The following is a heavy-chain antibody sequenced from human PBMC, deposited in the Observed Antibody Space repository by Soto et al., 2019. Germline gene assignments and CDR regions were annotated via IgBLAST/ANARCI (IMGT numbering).Heavy chain of an antibody. CDR2: ISADNGNT. CDR3: ARDSGSGLFDY. CDR1: GYTFTSYG. Sequence: QVQLVQSGAEVKKPGASVKVSCKASGYTFTSYGISWVRQAPGHGLEWMGWISADNGNTNYAQKLQGRVTMTTDTSTSTDYMKLRSLSSDDTAGYYCARDSGSGLFDYWGQGTLVTVSS. D-gene: IGHD6-25*01. V-gene: IGHV1-18*01. J-gene: IGHJ4*02.